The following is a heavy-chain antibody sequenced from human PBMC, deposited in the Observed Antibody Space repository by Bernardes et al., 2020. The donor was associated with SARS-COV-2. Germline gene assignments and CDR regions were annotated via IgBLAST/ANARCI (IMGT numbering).Heavy chain of an antibody. CDR2: ISSSGSTI. V-gene: IGHV3-11*01. J-gene: IGHJ6*02. Sequence: GGSLRLSCAASGFTFSDYYMSWIRQAPGKGLEWVSYISSSGSTIYYADSVKGRFTISRDNAKNSLYLQMNSLRAEDTAVYYCARSGVVPAATRYYYYGMDVWGQGTTVTVSS. CDR1: GFTFSDYY. CDR3: ARSGVVPAATRYYYYGMDV. D-gene: IGHD2-2*01.